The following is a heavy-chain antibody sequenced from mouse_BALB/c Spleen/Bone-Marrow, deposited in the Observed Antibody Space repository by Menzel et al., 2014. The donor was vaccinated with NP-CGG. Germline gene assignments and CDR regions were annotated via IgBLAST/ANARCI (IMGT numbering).Heavy chain of an antibody. CDR3: AGGGVGGGYWYFDV. V-gene: IGHV1-9*01. D-gene: IGHD3-1*01. CDR2: ILPGSGST. CDR1: GYTFSSYW. Sequence: VKLVESGAELMKPGASVKISCKATGYTFSSYWIEWVKQRPGHGLEWVGEILPGSGSTNYNEKFKGKATFTADTSSNTSYMQLSSLTSEDPAVYYWAGGGVGGGYWYFDVWGAGTTVTVSS. J-gene: IGHJ1*01.